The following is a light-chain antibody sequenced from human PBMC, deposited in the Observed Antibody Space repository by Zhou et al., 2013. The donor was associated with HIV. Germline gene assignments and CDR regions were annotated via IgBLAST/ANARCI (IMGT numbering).Light chain of an antibody. J-gene: IGKJ4*01. Sequence: EVVLTQSPATLSLSPGERATLFCRASQSVRSFLAWYQLKPGHGPRLIIYSASRRATGIPDRFSGSGSGTDFTLTISSLEPEDFAVYYCQQRSNWPLTFGGGTKVEIK. V-gene: IGKV3-11*01. CDR1: QSVRSF. CDR2: SAS. CDR3: QQRSNWPLT.